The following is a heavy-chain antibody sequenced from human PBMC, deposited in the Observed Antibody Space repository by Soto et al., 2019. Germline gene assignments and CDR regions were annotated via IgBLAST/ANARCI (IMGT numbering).Heavy chain of an antibody. V-gene: IGHV4-59*01. CDR1: GGSISSYY. D-gene: IGHD3-10*01. Sequence: PSETLSLTCTVSGGSISSYYWSWIRQPPGKGLEWIGYIYYSGSTNYNPSLKSRVTISVDTSKNQFSLKLSSVTAADTAVYYCARSSRGHYRFDHWGQGTLVTVSS. CDR3: ARSSRGHYRFDH. CDR2: IYYSGST. J-gene: IGHJ5*02.